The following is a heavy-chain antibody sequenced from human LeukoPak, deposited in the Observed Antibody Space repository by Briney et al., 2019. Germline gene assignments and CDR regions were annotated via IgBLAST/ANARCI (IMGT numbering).Heavy chain of an antibody. Sequence: GGSLRLSCAASGFTFSSYAMHWVRQAPGKGLEYVSAISSNGGSTYYANSVKGRFTISRDNSKNTLYLQMGSLRAEDMAVYYWARGPWQDIVVVPAAMGGMDVWGQGTTVTVSS. D-gene: IGHD2-2*01. CDR3: ARGPWQDIVVVPAAMGGMDV. CDR1: GFTFSSYA. CDR2: ISSNGGST. J-gene: IGHJ6*02. V-gene: IGHV3-64*01.